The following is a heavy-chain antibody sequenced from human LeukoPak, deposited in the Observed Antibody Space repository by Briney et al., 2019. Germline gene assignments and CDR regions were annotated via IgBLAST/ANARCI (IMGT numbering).Heavy chain of an antibody. V-gene: IGHV3-48*04. CDR1: GFIFSDYN. D-gene: IGHD4-17*01. CDR3: ARDRLRGDYHGNAFDI. Sequence: PGGSLRLSCEASGFIFSDYNMNWVRQAPGKGLEWLSFIDSSSSTIYYADSVKGRFAISRDNAKNSLFLQMDSLRAEDTALYYCARDRLRGDYHGNAFDIWGQGTMVTVSS. CDR2: IDSSSSTI. J-gene: IGHJ3*02.